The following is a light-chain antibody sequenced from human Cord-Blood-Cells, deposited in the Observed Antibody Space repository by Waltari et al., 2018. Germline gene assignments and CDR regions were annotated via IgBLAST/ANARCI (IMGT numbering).Light chain of an antibody. Sequence: DIVMTQSPDSLAVSLGERATINGKSSQSVLYSSNNKNYLAWYQQKPGQPPKRRIYWASTRESGVPDRFSGSGSGTDFTLTISSLQAEDVAVYYCQQYYSTPQTFGGGTKVEIK. CDR2: WAS. V-gene: IGKV4-1*01. CDR3: QQYYSTPQT. CDR1: QSVLYSSNNKNY. J-gene: IGKJ4*01.